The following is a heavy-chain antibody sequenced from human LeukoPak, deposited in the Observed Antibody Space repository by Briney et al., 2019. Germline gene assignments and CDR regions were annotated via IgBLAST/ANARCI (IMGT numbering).Heavy chain of an antibody. CDR3: AKLGRVSVALYHFDY. Sequence: GGSLRLSCAASGFNFRSYGMHWVRQVPGKGLEWVAFIRHNGTDKYYADSVKGRFTISRDNSDETLYLQMSSLRVDDTAVYYCAKLGRVSVALYHFDYWGQGALVTVSS. CDR1: GFNFRSYG. D-gene: IGHD6-19*01. J-gene: IGHJ4*02. CDR2: IRHNGTDK. V-gene: IGHV3-30*02.